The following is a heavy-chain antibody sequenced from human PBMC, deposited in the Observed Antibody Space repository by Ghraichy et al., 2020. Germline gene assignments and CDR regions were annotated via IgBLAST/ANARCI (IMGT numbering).Heavy chain of an antibody. V-gene: IGHV3-7*01. CDR3: ARDMTTVTEHEIYYYGMDV. CDR1: GFTFSSYW. J-gene: IGHJ6*02. D-gene: IGHD4-17*01. Sequence: GGSLRLSCAASGFTFSSYWMSWVRQASGKGLEWVANIKQDGSEKYYVDSVKGRFTISRDNAKNSLYLQMNSLRAEDTAVYYCARDMTTVTEHEIYYYGMDVWGQGTTVTVSS. CDR2: IKQDGSEK.